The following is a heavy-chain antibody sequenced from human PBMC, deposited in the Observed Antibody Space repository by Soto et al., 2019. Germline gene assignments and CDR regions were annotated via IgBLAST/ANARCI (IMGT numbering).Heavy chain of an antibody. CDR1: GFTFSDYY. Sequence: QVQLVESGGGLVQPGGSLRLSCAASGFTFSDYYMSWIRQAPGRGLEWVSYISSSSYTNYADAVKGRCTISRDITKNSLYLQMYSLRAEDTAVYFCARVGQMGAPDYWGQGTLVTVSS. CDR2: ISSSSYT. V-gene: IGHV3-11*06. J-gene: IGHJ4*02. CDR3: ARVGQMGAPDY.